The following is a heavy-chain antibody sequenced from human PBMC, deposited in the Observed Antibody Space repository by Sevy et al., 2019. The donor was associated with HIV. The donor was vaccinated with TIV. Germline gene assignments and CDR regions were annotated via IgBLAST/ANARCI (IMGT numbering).Heavy chain of an antibody. Sequence: GGSLRLSCAASGFTFSRYGMHWVRQAPGKGLEWVAVIWNDRGNKHYADSVKGRFTISRDNSKNTVYLQMNSLRAEDTAVYYCASLPNNYYDSSGSSGDDAFDIWGQGTMVTVSS. V-gene: IGHV3-33*01. CDR1: GFTFSRYG. J-gene: IGHJ3*02. CDR3: ASLPNNYYDSSGSSGDDAFDI. D-gene: IGHD3-22*01. CDR2: IWNDRGNK.